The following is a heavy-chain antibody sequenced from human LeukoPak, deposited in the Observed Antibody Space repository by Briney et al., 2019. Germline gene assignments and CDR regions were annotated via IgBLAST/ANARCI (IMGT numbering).Heavy chain of an antibody. CDR1: GGSISSDY. V-gene: IGHV4-59*12. J-gene: IGHJ4*02. CDR3: ARGRGYSSGWADY. Sequence: SETLSLTCTVSGGSISSDYCSWIRQPPGKGLEWIGYIYYSGSTNYNPSLKGRVTISVDTSKNQFSLKLSSVTAADTAVYYCARGRGYSSGWADYWGQGTLVTVSS. CDR2: IYYSGST. D-gene: IGHD6-19*01.